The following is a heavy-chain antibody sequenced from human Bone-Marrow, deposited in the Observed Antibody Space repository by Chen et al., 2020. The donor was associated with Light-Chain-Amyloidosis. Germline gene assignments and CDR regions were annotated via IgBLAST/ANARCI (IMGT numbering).Heavy chain of an antibody. D-gene: IGHD2-8*01. CDR2: ISDSGST. CDR1: GGYISDFH. Sequence: QVHLQQWGAGLLKSSETLSLTCAVYGGYISDFHWSWIRQPPGKGLECIGEISDSGSTNYNPPLKIRVTISVNTSKDRFSRKRNSVTATDTVVYNCARLGRMLLVRIRFDYWGQGTLVTVSS. CDR3: ARLGRMLLVRIRFDY. J-gene: IGHJ4*02. V-gene: IGHV4-34*01.